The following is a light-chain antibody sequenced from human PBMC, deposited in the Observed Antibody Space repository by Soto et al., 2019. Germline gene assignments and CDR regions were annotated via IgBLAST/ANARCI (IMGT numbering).Light chain of an antibody. CDR1: QSVSSSF. CDR3: QQYGSSRPWT. V-gene: IGKV3-20*01. J-gene: IGKJ1*01. CDR2: GAS. Sequence: EIVLTQSPGTLSLSPGERATLSCRASQSVSSSFLAWYQQKPGQAPRLLIYGASSRATGIPDRFSGSGSGTDFTLTISRLEPEDFAVYYCQQYGSSRPWTFGQGTKVEI.